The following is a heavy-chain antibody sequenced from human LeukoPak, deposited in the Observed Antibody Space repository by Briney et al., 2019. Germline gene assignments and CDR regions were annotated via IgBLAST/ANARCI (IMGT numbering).Heavy chain of an antibody. V-gene: IGHV3-30-3*01. CDR2: ISYDGSNK. D-gene: IGHD2-15*01. Sequence: GGSLRLSCAASGFTFSSYAMHWVRQAPGKGLEWVAVISYDGSNKYYADSVKGRFTISRDNSKNTLYLQMNSLRAEDTAVYYCAXXXSYCSGGSCYSGWFDPWGQGTLVTVSS. CDR3: AXXXSYCSGGSCYSGWFDP. CDR1: GFTFSSYA. J-gene: IGHJ5*02.